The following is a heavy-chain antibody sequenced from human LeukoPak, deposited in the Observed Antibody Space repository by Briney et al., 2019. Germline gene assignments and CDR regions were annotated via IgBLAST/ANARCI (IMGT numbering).Heavy chain of an antibody. Sequence: GESLKISCKGPGYSFTSYWIGWVRQMPGKGLEWMGIIYPGDSDTRYSPSFQGQVTISADKSISTAYLQWSSLKASDTAMYYCARQGGNSFYYYYMDVWGKGTTVTVSS. CDR1: GYSFTSYW. CDR2: IYPGDSDT. V-gene: IGHV5-51*01. D-gene: IGHD4-23*01. J-gene: IGHJ6*03. CDR3: ARQGGNSFYYYYMDV.